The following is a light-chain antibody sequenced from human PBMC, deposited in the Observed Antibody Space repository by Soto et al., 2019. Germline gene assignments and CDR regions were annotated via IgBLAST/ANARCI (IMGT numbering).Light chain of an antibody. CDR3: QLFNSYPVT. V-gene: IGKV1-13*02. CDR1: QDIRGA. CDR2: DVS. Sequence: AIQVTQSPSSLSASVGDRVTITCLASQDIRGALAWYQQKPGKPPKLLIYDVSTLENGVPSRFSGDSSGTQFTLSSSGLHPESFGTYYCQLFNSYPVTFGHGTRLAIK. J-gene: IGKJ5*01.